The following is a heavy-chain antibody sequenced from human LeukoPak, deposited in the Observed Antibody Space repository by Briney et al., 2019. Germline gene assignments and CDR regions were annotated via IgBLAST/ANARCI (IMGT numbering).Heavy chain of an antibody. CDR1: GYTFTGYY. J-gene: IGHJ6*03. CDR2: INPNSGGT. V-gene: IGHV1-2*02. D-gene: IGHD2-2*01. Sequence: ASVTVSCKASGYTFTGYYMHWVRQAPGQGLAWMGWINPNSGGTNYAQKFQGRVTMTRDTSISTAYMELSRLRSDDTAVYYCARGPLRDCSSTSCFGYYYMDVWGKGTTVTVSS. CDR3: ARGPLRDCSSTSCFGYYYMDV.